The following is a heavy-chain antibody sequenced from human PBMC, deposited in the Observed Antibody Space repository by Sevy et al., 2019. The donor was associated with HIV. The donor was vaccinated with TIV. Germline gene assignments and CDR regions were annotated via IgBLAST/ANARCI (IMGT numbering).Heavy chain of an antibody. Sequence: GGSLRLSCAASGFTFSSYAMHWVRQAPGKGLEWVAVISYDGSNKYYADSVKGRFTISRDNSKNTLYLQMNSLRAEDTAVYYCASDVAVAGQGRAFDIWGQGTMVTVSS. D-gene: IGHD6-19*01. J-gene: IGHJ3*02. CDR2: ISYDGSNK. V-gene: IGHV3-30*04. CDR3: ASDVAVAGQGRAFDI. CDR1: GFTFSSYA.